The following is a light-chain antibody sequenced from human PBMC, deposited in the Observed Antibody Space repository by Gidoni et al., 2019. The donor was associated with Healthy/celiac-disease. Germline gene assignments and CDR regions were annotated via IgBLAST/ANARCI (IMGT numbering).Light chain of an antibody. Sequence: DIQMTQSPSSLSASVGDRVPITCRASQRISNYLAWYQQKPGKVPKILIYAASTLQSGVPARFSGSGSGTDFTLTISSLQPEDVATYYCQKYNSAPLTFGGGTKVEIK. CDR3: QKYNSAPLT. V-gene: IGKV1-27*01. CDR2: AAS. CDR1: QRISNY. J-gene: IGKJ4*01.